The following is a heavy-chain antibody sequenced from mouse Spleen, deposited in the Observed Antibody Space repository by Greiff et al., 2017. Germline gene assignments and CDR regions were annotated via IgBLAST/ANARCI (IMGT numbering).Heavy chain of an antibody. V-gene: IGHV1-15*01. Sequence: QVQLQQSGAELVRPGASVTLSCKASGYTFTDYEMHWVKQTPVHGLEWIGAIDPETGGTAYNQKFKGKAILTADKSSSTAYMELRSLTSEDSAVYYCTRRITYYYGSSYWYFDVWGAGTTVTVSS. J-gene: IGHJ1*01. D-gene: IGHD1-1*01. CDR3: TRRITYYYGSSYWYFDV. CDR1: GYTFTDYE. CDR2: IDPETGGT.